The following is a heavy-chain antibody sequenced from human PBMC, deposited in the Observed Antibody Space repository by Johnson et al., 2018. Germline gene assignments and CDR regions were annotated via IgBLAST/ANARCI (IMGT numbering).Heavy chain of an antibody. V-gene: IGHV3-49*04. CDR3: TRDDYGGKDDAFDI. CDR2: IRPKVYGGTT. J-gene: IGHJ3*02. Sequence: VQLVQSGGGVVQPGRSLRLSCAASGFTFSSYAMSWVRQAPGKGLEWVGFIRPKVYGGTTEYAASVEARFIISRDDSKNIAYLQMNSLKTQETALYYCTRDDYGGKDDAFDIWGQGTMVTVSS. CDR1: GFTFSSYA. D-gene: IGHD4-23*01.